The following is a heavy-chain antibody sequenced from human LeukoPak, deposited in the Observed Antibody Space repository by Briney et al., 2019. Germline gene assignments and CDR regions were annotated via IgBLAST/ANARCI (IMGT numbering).Heavy chain of an antibody. J-gene: IGHJ4*02. D-gene: IGHD5-12*01. CDR3: AKPYANSGYDWGFFDY. CDR2: VSSSSSTI. CDR1: GFIFSKYS. V-gene: IGHV3-48*01. Sequence: GGSLRLSCAASGFIFSKYSMSWVRQAPGKGLEWVAYVSSSSSTIHYADSVKGRFTISRDNAKNSLDLQMNSLRAEDTAVYYCAKPYANSGYDWGFFDYWGQGTLVTVSS.